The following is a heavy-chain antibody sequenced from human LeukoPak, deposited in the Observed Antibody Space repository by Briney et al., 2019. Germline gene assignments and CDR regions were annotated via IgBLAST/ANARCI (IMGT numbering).Heavy chain of an antibody. CDR3: ARQKCTSTSCLTKNAFDI. CDR2: IYTSGST. CDR1: GGSISSYY. D-gene: IGHD2-2*01. J-gene: IGHJ3*02. Sequence: SETLSLTCTVSGGSISSYYWSWIRQPPGKGLEWIGYIYTSGSTNYNPSLESRVTISVDTSKNQFSLDLSSVTAADTAVYYCARQKCTSTSCLTKNAFDIWGQGTMVTVSS. V-gene: IGHV4-4*09.